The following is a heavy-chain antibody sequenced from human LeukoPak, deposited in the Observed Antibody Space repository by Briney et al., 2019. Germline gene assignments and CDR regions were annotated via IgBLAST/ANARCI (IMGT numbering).Heavy chain of an antibody. CDR3: ARDHYEYSSGWREEIEDH. V-gene: IGHV3-7*03. Sequence: GGSLRLSCAASGFTFSSYWMSWVRQAPGKGLEWVANIKQDGSEKYYVDSVKGRFTISRDNAKNSLYLQMNSLRAEDTAVYYCARDHYEYSSGWREEIEDHWGQGTLVTVSS. D-gene: IGHD6-19*01. CDR2: IKQDGSEK. J-gene: IGHJ4*02. CDR1: GFTFSSYW.